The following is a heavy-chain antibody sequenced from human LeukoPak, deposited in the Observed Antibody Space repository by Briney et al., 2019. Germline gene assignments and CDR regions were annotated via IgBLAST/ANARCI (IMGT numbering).Heavy chain of an antibody. CDR2: ISTYNGNT. D-gene: IGHD5-18*01. Sequence: ASVKVSCKASGYTFTSYDISWVRQPPGQGLEWMGWISTYNGNTNYAQKFQGRVPVTTETSKSTAYMELRSLTSDDTAVYYCVRGGSSSGYDYWGQGTLVTVSS. V-gene: IGHV1-18*01. J-gene: IGHJ4*02. CDR3: VRGGSSSGYDY. CDR1: GYTFTSYD.